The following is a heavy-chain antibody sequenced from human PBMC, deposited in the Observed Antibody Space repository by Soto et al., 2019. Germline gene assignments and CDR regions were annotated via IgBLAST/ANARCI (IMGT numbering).Heavy chain of an antibody. CDR3: AKCMQAYWNYDAHHI. D-gene: IGHD1-7*01. CDR2: ITATGGNT. J-gene: IGHJ3*02. V-gene: IGHV3-23*01. Sequence: EVKLLESGGGLVQPGGSLRLSCAASGFTFSTYSMTWVRQAPGKGLEWVAHITATGGNTYYADSVRGRFTISRDTSGNTLYLQMHSLRAEDTALYYCAKCMQAYWNYDAHHIWGQGTMVTVSS. CDR1: GFTFSTYS.